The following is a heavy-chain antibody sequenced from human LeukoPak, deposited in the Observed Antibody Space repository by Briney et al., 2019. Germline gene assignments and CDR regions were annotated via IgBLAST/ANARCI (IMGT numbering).Heavy chain of an antibody. CDR2: IWYDASNK. CDR3: ARDVTMDGYNGALDY. V-gene: IGHV3-33*01. Sequence: GRSLRLSCAASGFTFSSYGMHWVRQAPGKGLEWVVVIWYDASNKYYADSVKGRFTISRDNSKNTLYLQMNSLRAEDTAEYYCARDVTMDGYNGALDYWGQGTLVTVSS. D-gene: IGHD5-24*01. CDR1: GFTFSSYG. J-gene: IGHJ4*02.